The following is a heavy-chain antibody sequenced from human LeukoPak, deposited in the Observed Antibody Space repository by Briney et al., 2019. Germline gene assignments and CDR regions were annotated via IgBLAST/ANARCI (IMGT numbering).Heavy chain of an antibody. CDR1: GYTFTSYY. J-gene: IGHJ4*02. D-gene: IGHD3-22*01. CDR3: ARDYYDNSAGYYFTYFDY. CDR2: INTNTGNP. Sequence: ASVKVSCKASGYTFTSYYMHWVRQAPGQGLEWMGWINTNTGNPTYAQGFRGRFVFSFDTSVNTAYLQISSLKTEDTAVYYCARDYYDNSAGYYFTYFDYWGQGALVTVSS. V-gene: IGHV7-4-1*02.